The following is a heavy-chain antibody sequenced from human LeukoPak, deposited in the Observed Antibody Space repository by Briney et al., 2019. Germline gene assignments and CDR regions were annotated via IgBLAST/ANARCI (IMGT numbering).Heavy chain of an antibody. CDR2: IYHSGST. CDR3: ASKTYYYGLADY. D-gene: IGHD3-10*01. Sequence: KASENLSLTCAVSGGSISSSNWWRWVRQPPGKGLEWIGEIYHSGSTNYNPSLKSRVTISVDKSKSQFSLKLSSVTAADTAVYYCASKTYYYGLADYWGQGTLVTVSS. CDR1: GGSISSSNW. V-gene: IGHV4-4*02. J-gene: IGHJ4*02.